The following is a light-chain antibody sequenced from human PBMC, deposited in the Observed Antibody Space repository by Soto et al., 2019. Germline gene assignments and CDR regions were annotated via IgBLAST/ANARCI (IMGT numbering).Light chain of an antibody. CDR1: QDINKN. CDR2: DAS. CDR3: QQYESLPLT. V-gene: IGKV1-33*01. J-gene: IGKJ5*01. Sequence: DIQMTQSTSSLSASVGDRVTITCQASQDINKNLIWYQQKPGKAPKLLIYDASDLETGVPSRFSGSGSGTGFTFTISSLQPEDFATYYCQQYESLPLTFGQGRLLEVK.